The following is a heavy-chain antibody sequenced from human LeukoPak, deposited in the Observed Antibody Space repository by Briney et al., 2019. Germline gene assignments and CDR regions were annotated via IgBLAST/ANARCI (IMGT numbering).Heavy chain of an antibody. CDR3: ARYRDYYDSSGYNWFDP. Sequence: SETLSLTCTISGASISTGGFYWTWIRQPPGKGLEWIGYIYYSGSTNYNPSLKSRVTISVDTSKNQFSLKLSSVTAADTAVYYCARYRDYYDSSGYNWFDPWGQGTLVTVSS. CDR1: GASISTGGFY. V-gene: IGHV4-61*08. CDR2: IYYSGST. D-gene: IGHD3-22*01. J-gene: IGHJ5*02.